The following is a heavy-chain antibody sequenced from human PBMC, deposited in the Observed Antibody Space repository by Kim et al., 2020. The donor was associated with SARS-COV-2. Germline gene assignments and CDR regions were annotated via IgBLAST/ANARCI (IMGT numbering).Heavy chain of an antibody. D-gene: IGHD2-15*01. Sequence: SETLSLTCTVSGGSISSYYWSWIRQPPGKGLEWIGYIYYSGSTNYNPSLKSRVTISVDTSKNQFSLKLSSVTAADTAVYYCARAVRGYCSGGSCYSDYYYYGMDVWGQGTTVTVSS. CDR1: GGSISSYY. V-gene: IGHV4-59*13. CDR3: ARAVRGYCSGGSCYSDYYYYGMDV. CDR2: IYYSGST. J-gene: IGHJ6*02.